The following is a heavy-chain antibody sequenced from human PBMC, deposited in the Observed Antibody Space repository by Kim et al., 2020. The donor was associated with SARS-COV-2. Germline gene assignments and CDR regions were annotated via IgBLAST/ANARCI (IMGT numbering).Heavy chain of an antibody. D-gene: IGHD3-22*01. Sequence: SETLSLTCTVSGGSISSSSYYWGWIRQPPGKGLEWIGSIYYSGSTYYNPSLKSRVTISVDTSKNQFSLKLSSVTAADTAVYYCAKHSDYYDSSGYPSYYYYYGMDVWGQGTTVTVSS. CDR1: GGSISSSSYY. V-gene: IGHV4-39*01. J-gene: IGHJ6*02. CDR3: AKHSDYYDSSGYPSYYYYYGMDV. CDR2: IYYSGST.